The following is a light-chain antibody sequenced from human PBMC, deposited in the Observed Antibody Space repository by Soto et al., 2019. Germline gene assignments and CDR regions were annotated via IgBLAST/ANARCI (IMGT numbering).Light chain of an antibody. CDR2: GAS. CDR3: QQYNNWPQT. CDR1: ESVSSNY. Sequence: EIVLTQSPGTLSLSPGERGTLSCRASESVSSNYLAWHQQKPGQAPRLLIYGASRRATGIPDRFSGSGSGTDFTLTISRLEPEDFAVYYCQQYNNWPQTFGQGTKVDIK. V-gene: IGKV3-20*01. J-gene: IGKJ1*01.